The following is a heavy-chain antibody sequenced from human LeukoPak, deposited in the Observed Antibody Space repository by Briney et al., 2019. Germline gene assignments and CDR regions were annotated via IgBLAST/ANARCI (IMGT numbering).Heavy chain of an antibody. CDR3: ARKRSDGGNLSFDY. D-gene: IGHD4-23*01. Sequence: PSETLSLTCTVSGGSISSYYWSWIRQPAGKGLEWIGRIYTSGSTNYSPSLKSRVTISVDTSKNQFSLKLSSVTAADTAVYYCARKRSDGGNLSFDYWGQGTLVTVSS. J-gene: IGHJ4*02. CDR2: IYTSGST. V-gene: IGHV4-4*07. CDR1: GGSISSYY.